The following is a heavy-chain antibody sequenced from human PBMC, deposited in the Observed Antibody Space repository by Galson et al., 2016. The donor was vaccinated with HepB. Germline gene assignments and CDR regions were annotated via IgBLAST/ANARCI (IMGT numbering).Heavy chain of an antibody. CDR3: ARDYTTRAFDY. CDR1: GFAFRGYA. Sequence: SLRLSCAASGFAFRGYAMHWVRQAPGKGLEWVAVIWFDGSNKYYADSVKGRFTISRDNSENTLFLEMNSLRAEDTAVYYCARDYTTRAFDYWGQGTLVTVSS. J-gene: IGHJ4*02. D-gene: IGHD2-2*01. V-gene: IGHV3-33*01. CDR2: IWFDGSNK.